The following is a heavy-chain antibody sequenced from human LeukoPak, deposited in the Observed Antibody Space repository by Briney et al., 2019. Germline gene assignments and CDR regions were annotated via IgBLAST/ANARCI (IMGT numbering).Heavy chain of an antibody. CDR2: IYSGDSDT. D-gene: IGHD1-14*01. J-gene: IGHJ4*02. V-gene: IGHV5-51*01. CDR3: ARSPTGKNSPFDY. Sequence: GESLKISCKGSGYSFTSYWIGWVRQVPGKGPEWMGIIYSGDSDTRYSPSFQGQVAISADKSISTAYLQWSSLKASDTAMYYCARSPTGKNSPFDYWGQGTLVTVSS. CDR1: GYSFTSYW.